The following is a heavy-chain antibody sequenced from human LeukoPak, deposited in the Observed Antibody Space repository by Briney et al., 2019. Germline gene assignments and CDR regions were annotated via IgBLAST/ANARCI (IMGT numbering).Heavy chain of an antibody. V-gene: IGHV1-46*01. D-gene: IGHD1-26*01. Sequence: ASVKVSCKASGYTFTLYYVHWVRQAPGQGLEWMGMISPSDGATTYTQRFQGRVTMTRVMSTTTVYMDLRTLRSEDTAVYFWAREQRGGLSGNLGGLFASYYTYYYMDVWGRGTTVTVSS. J-gene: IGHJ6*03. CDR1: GYTFTLYY. CDR3: AREQRGGLSGNLGGLFASYYTYYYMDV. CDR2: ISPSDGAT.